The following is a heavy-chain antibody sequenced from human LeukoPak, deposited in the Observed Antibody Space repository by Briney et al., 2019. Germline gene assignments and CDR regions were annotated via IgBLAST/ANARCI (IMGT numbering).Heavy chain of an antibody. CDR3: AREGDRYCSSTSCYPNDY. V-gene: IGHV4-39*07. CDR1: GGSISSSSYY. J-gene: IGHJ4*02. CDR2: IYYSGST. Sequence: PSETLSLTCTVSGGSISSSSYYWGWIRQPPGKGLEWIGSIYYSGSTYYNPSLKSRVTISVDTSKNQFSLKLSSVTAADTAVYYCAREGDRYCSSTSCYPNDYWGQGTLVTVSS. D-gene: IGHD2-2*01.